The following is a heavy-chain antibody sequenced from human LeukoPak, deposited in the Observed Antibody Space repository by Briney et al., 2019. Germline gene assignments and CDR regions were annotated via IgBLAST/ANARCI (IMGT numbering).Heavy chain of an antibody. J-gene: IGHJ4*02. D-gene: IGHD5-24*01. CDR2: ISSSSRYI. Sequence: GGSLRLSCAASGFTVSNDYMSWVRQFPGKGLEWVSSISSSSRYIYYSDSLKGRFTISRDNAKNSVYLQMSSLRAEDTAVYYCARAARGWLQRDLDYWGQGILVTVSS. V-gene: IGHV3-21*01. CDR1: GFTVSNDY. CDR3: ARAARGWLQRDLDY.